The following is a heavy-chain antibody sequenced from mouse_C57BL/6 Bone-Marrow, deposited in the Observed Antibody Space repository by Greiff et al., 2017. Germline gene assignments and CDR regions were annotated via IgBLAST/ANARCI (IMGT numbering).Heavy chain of an antibody. Sequence: EVQGVESGGGLVQPGGSLKLSCAASGFTFSDYGMAWVRQAPRKGPEWVASISNLAYSFYSAYTVTGRFTISRENAQNTLYLEMSSLRSEATAKYYCARLGFLALYAMGYWGQGTSVTVSS. CDR2: ISNLAYSF. CDR3: ARLGFLALYAMGY. V-gene: IGHV5-15*01. CDR1: GFTFSDYG. D-gene: IGHD4-1*01. J-gene: IGHJ4*01.